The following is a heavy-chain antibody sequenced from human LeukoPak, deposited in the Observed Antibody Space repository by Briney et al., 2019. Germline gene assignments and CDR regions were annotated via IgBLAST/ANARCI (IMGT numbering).Heavy chain of an antibody. CDR2: ISAYNGNT. CDR1: GYTFTSYG. Sequence: GGSVKVSCTASGYTFTSYGMSWVRQAPGQGLEWMGWISAYNGNTNYAQKLQGRVTMTTDTSTSTAYMELRSLRADDTAVYYCAREAKGSSGYYCYFDDWGQGTLVTVSS. V-gene: IGHV1-18*01. CDR3: AREAKGSSGYYCYFDD. J-gene: IGHJ4*02. D-gene: IGHD3-22*01.